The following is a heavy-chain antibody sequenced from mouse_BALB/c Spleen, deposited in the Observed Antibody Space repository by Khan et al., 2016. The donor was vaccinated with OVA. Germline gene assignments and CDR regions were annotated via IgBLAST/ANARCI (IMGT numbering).Heavy chain of an antibody. CDR2: IYPGNGDT. D-gene: IGHD1-1*01. Sequence: QVQLQQSGAELVKPGASVKMSCKASGYTFTSYNMHWVKQTPGQGLEWIGAIYPGNGDTSYNQKFKGKATLTADKYSSTAYMQLSSLTSEDSAVYYCARRVYNYGSSYFDYWGQGTTLTVSS. CDR1: GYTFTSYN. V-gene: IGHV1-12*01. CDR3: ARRVYNYGSSYFDY. J-gene: IGHJ2*01.